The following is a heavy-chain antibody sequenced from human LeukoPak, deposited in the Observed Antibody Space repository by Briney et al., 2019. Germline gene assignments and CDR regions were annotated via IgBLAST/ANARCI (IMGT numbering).Heavy chain of an antibody. CDR1: GGTFTSYS. J-gene: IGHJ5*02. V-gene: IGHV1-69*05. D-gene: IGHD4-11*01. CDR3: ARVTGYSNWFDP. CDR2: IVPIFGTT. Sequence: SVKVSCKASGGTFTSYSVSWVRQAPGHGPEWMGGIVPIFGTTNYAEKFKGRVTMTTDESTTIVYMELSSLRSEDTAVYYCARVTGYSNWFDPWGQGTLVTVSS.